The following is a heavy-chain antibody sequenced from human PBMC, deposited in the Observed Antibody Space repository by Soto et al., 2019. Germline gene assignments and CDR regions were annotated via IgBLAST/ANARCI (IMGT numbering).Heavy chain of an antibody. CDR3: ARGPNVLAGTVKYYYGMVV. J-gene: IGHJ6*02. D-gene: IGHD6-13*01. CDR2: ISAYNGNT. Sequence: ASVKVSCKASGYTFTSYGISWVRQAPGQGLEWMGWISAYNGNTNYAQKLQGRVTMTTDTSTSTAYMELRSLRSDDTAVYYCARGPNVLAGTVKYYYGMVVWGQGTTVTVSS. V-gene: IGHV1-18*01. CDR1: GYTFTSYG.